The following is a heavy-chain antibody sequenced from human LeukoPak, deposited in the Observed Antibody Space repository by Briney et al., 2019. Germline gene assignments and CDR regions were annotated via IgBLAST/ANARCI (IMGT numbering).Heavy chain of an antibody. CDR1: GYTFTGYY. Sequence: GASVKVSCKASGYTFTGYYMHWVRQAPGQGLEWMGWINPNSGGTNYAQKFQGRVTMTRDTSTGTAYMELSRLRSDDTAVYYCARDLYGSGSSFDYWGQGTLVTVSS. D-gene: IGHD3-10*01. V-gene: IGHV1-2*02. CDR3: ARDLYGSGSSFDY. J-gene: IGHJ4*02. CDR2: INPNSGGT.